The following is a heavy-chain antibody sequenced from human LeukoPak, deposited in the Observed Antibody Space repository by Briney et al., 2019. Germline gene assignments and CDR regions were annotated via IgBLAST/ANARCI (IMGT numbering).Heavy chain of an antibody. Sequence: ASVKVSRKASGYTFTSYYMHSVRHDPGQGLEWMAIINTSGGSTNYAQKFQGRVAITRDTYTSTVYMELSSVRAEETAVYCCAREGRPDNSSGWYSLDYWGQGTLVTVSS. D-gene: IGHD6-19*01. CDR2: INTSGGST. V-gene: IGHV1-46*01. J-gene: IGHJ4*02. CDR3: AREGRPDNSSGWYSLDY. CDR1: GYTFTSYY.